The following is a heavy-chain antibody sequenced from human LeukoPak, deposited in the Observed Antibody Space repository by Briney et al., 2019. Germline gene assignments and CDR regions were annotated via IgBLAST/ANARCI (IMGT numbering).Heavy chain of an antibody. J-gene: IGHJ6*03. CDR1: GGSLSDYY. V-gene: IGHV4-59*01. CDR3: ARGDFCSKSNCYLRPMDV. D-gene: IGHD3-3*01. Sequence: SETLSLTCTVSGGSLSDYYWNWIRQPPRKGLEWIGYIYYSGSTTYNPSLKSRVTMSVDTAKNQFSLKLRSVTAADTAVYFCARGDFCSKSNCYLRPMDVWGKGTTVTVSS. CDR2: IYYSGST.